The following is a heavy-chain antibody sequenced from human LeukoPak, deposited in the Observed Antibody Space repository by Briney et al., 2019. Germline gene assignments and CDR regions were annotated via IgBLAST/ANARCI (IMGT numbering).Heavy chain of an antibody. V-gene: IGHV3-23*01. D-gene: IGHD3-10*01. Sequence: GGSLRLSCAASGFTFSSYAMSWVRQAPGKGLEWVSAISGSGGHTYYADSVKGRFTISRDNSKNTLYLQMNSLRAEDTAVYYCAKFSRGNGELLSLEGLDVFDIWGQGTMVTVSS. CDR2: ISGSGGHT. CDR1: GFTFSSYA. J-gene: IGHJ3*02. CDR3: AKFSRGNGELLSLEGLDVFDI.